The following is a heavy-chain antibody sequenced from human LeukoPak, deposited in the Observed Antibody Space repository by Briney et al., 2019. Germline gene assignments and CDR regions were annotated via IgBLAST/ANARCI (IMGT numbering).Heavy chain of an antibody. D-gene: IGHD3-16*01. CDR2: ISYDGSNK. CDR1: GFTFNSYG. CDR3: AKDRRGGYFDY. V-gene: IGHV3-30*18. J-gene: IGHJ4*02. Sequence: GRALRLSCAASGFTFNSYGMHWVRQAPGEGLEWVAVISYDGSNKYYADSVKGRFTISRDNSKNTLYLQMNSLRAEDTAVYYCAKDRRGGYFDYWGQGTLVTVSS.